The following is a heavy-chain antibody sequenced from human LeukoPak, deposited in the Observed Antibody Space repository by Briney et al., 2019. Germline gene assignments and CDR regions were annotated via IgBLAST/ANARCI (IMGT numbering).Heavy chain of an antibody. Sequence: PGGSLRLSCAASGFTFSNYGMSWVRQAPGKGLEWVSGISGSGDDTPHADSVKGRFTISRDNSKNTLYLQMNNLRAKDTAVYYCAKRGSTAYSTPHFDFWGQGALVTVSS. V-gene: IGHV3-23*01. CDR1: GFTFSNYG. CDR2: ISGSGDDT. D-gene: IGHD2-2*01. CDR3: AKRGSTAYSTPHFDF. J-gene: IGHJ4*02.